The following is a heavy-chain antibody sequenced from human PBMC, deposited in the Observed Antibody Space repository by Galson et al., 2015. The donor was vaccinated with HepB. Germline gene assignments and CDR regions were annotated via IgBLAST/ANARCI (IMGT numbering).Heavy chain of an antibody. V-gene: IGHV1-69*13. Sequence: SVKVSCKASGHTFTTYSISWVRHSPGQGLEWMGGIIPFYGTTNYAQNFQGRVTITADESMGTAYIELSSLRSEDTAVYYCARGPTTVSIPFWYFDLWGRGTWVTVSS. D-gene: IGHD4-17*01. CDR1: GHTFTTYS. CDR3: ARGPTTVSIPFWYFDL. CDR2: IIPFYGTT. J-gene: IGHJ2*01.